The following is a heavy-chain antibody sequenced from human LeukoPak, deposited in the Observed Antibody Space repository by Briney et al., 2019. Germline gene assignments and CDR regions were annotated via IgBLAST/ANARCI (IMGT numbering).Heavy chain of an antibody. CDR1: GGSISSGDYY. Sequence: PSQTLSLTCTVSGGSISSGDYYWSWIRQPPGEGLEWIGYIYYSGSTYYNPSLKSRVTISVDTSKNQFSLKLSSVTAADTAVYYCARVEATDSGSYYLHFDYWGQGTLVTVSS. CDR3: ARVEATDSGSYYLHFDY. D-gene: IGHD1-26*01. V-gene: IGHV4-30-4*08. J-gene: IGHJ4*02. CDR2: IYYSGST.